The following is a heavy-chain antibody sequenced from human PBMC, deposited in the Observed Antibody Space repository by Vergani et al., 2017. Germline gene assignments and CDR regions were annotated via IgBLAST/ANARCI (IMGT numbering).Heavy chain of an antibody. D-gene: IGHD6-19*01. CDR3: ARGRSIGWYFYYFDY. J-gene: IGHJ4*02. CDR1: GGSFSGYY. CDR2: INHSGST. Sequence: QVQLQQWGAGLLKPSETLSLTCAVYGGSFSGYYWSWIRQPPGKGLEWIGEINHSGSTNYNPSLKSRVTISVDTSKNQFSLKLSSVTAADTAVYYCARGRSIGWYFYYFDYWGQGTLVTVSS. V-gene: IGHV4-34*01.